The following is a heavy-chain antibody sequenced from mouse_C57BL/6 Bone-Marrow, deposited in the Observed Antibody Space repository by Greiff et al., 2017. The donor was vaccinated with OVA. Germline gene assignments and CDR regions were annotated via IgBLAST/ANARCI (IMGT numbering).Heavy chain of an antibody. D-gene: IGHD1-1*01. CDR3: ARVDGNYLDY. J-gene: IGHJ2*01. V-gene: IGHV1-19*01. CDR1: GYTFTDYY. CDR2: INPYNGGT. Sequence: EVQLVESGPVLVKPGASVKMSCKASGYTFTDYYMNWVKQSHGKSLEWIGVINPYNGGTSYNQKFKGKATLTVDKSSSTAYMELNRLTSEDSAVYYCARVDGNYLDYWGQGTTLTVSS.